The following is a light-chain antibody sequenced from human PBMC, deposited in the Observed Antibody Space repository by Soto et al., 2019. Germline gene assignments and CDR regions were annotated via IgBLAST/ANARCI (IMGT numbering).Light chain of an antibody. CDR2: EVS. CDR1: QSLLYTDGNTY. J-gene: IGKJ1*01. V-gene: IGKV2-30*01. Sequence: VMTQSPLSLPVTLGQPASISCRSSQSLLYTDGNTYLSWFQQRPGQSPRRLIYEVSNRDSGVTDRFSGSGSGPDFTLKISRVEAEDVGVYYCMQGSYWPRTFGQGTKVEIK. CDR3: MQGSYWPRT.